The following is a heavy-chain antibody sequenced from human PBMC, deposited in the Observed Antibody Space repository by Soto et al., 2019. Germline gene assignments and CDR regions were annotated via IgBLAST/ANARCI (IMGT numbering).Heavy chain of an antibody. J-gene: IGHJ4*02. D-gene: IGHD1-7*01. CDR3: ESRDPGTSVDY. CDR1: GGSFTSNNW. CDR2: IYRTGST. V-gene: IGHV4-4*02. Sequence: SETLSLTCAVSGGSFTSNNWWTWVRQPPGQGLEWIGEIYRTGSTNYNPSLKSRVTISLDKSENQFSLKVTSLTAADTAVYYCESRDPGTSVDYWGQGTLVTVYS.